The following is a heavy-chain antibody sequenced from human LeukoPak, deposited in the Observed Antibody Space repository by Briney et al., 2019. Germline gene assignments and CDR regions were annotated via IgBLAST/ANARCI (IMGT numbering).Heavy chain of an antibody. Sequence: SETLSLTCTVSGGSISTGSYYWGWIRQPPGKGLEWIGSIYYTGSTYYNPSLKSRVTISVDTSENQFSLKLSSVTAADTAVYYCARHSRSYYGSGSYYFDYWGQGTLVTVSS. CDR2: IYYTGST. V-gene: IGHV4-39*01. D-gene: IGHD3-10*01. J-gene: IGHJ4*02. CDR1: GGSISTGSYY. CDR3: ARHSRSYYGSGSYYFDY.